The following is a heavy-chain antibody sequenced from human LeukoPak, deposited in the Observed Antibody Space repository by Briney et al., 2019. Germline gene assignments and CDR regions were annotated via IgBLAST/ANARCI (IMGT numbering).Heavy chain of an antibody. D-gene: IGHD3-22*01. J-gene: IGHJ3*02. CDR2: ISGSGGST. V-gene: IGHV3-23*01. CDR3: AKDQNGMPNDSSSFGAFDI. CDR1: GFTFSSYA. Sequence: PGRSLRLSCAASGFTFSSYAMSWVRQAPGKGLEWVSAISGSGGSTYYADSVKGRFTISRDNSKNTLYLQMNSLRAEDTAVYYCAKDQNGMPNDSSSFGAFDIWGQGTMVTVSS.